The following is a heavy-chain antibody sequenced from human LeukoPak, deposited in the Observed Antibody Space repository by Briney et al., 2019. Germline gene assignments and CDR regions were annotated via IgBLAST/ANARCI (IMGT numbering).Heavy chain of an antibody. CDR2: INHSGST. CDR1: GGSFSGYY. Sequence: SETLSLTCAVYGGSFSGYYWSWIRQPPGKGLEWIGEINHSGSTNYNPSLKSRVTISVDTSKNQFSLKLSSVTAADTAVYYCARHSKDGQLVLPGYFDYWGQGTLVTVSS. D-gene: IGHD6-6*01. CDR3: ARHSKDGQLVLPGYFDY. J-gene: IGHJ4*02. V-gene: IGHV4-34*01.